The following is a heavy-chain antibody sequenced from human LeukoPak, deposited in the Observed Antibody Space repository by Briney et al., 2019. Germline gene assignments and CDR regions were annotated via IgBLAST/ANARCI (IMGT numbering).Heavy chain of an antibody. V-gene: IGHV3-23*01. CDR2: ISGSGGST. CDR1: GFTFSSYA. J-gene: IGHJ4*02. D-gene: IGHD3-22*01. Sequence: GGSLRLSCAASGFTFSSYAMSWVRQAPGKGLEWVSAISGSGGSTYYADSVKGRFTISRDNSKNTLYLQMNSLRAEDTAVYYCAITRADYYDSSGYYLGDYWGQGTLVTVSS. CDR3: AITRADYYDSSGYYLGDY.